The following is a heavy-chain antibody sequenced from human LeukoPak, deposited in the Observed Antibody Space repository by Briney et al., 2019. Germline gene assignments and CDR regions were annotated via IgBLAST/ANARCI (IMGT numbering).Heavy chain of an antibody. V-gene: IGHV3-74*01. CDR2: IDDDGSDT. J-gene: IGHJ4*02. CDR1: GFTFSNYW. Sequence: GGSLRLSCAASGFTFSNYWMHWVRQVPGKGLVWVSRIDDDGSDTTYADSVKGRFTISRDNAKNTLYLQMSSLRVEDTAVYYCARVRYCSTTSCTKAYFDSWGQGTLVTVSS. D-gene: IGHD2-2*01. CDR3: ARVRYCSTTSCTKAYFDS.